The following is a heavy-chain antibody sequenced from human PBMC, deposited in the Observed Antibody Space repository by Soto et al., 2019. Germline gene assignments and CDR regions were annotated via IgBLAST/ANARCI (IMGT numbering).Heavy chain of an antibody. CDR2: IYPGDSDT. Sequence: EVQLVQSGAEVKKPGESLKISCKGSGYSFTSYWIGWVRQMPGKGLEWMGIIYPGDSDTRYSPSFQGQVTISADKSISAAYLQWSSLKASDTAMYYGARRSPYSCGYDYFAYWGQGTLVPVSS. J-gene: IGHJ4*02. CDR1: GYSFTSYW. D-gene: IGHD5-18*01. V-gene: IGHV5-51*03. CDR3: ARRSPYSCGYDYFAY.